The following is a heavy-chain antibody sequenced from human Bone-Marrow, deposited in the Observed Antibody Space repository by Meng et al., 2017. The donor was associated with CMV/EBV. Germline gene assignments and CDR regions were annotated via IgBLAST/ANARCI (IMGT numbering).Heavy chain of an antibody. V-gene: IGHV1-69*04. CDR2: INPTLEIP. J-gene: IGHJ4*02. Sequence: CKVSGDNFSTYQINRERQATGQGGEWMGRINPTLEIPSYAQKFKGKVTQTADKSTTTAYMELGSLTSDDTAIYYCARGENLTGDDSWGQGTLVTVSS. CDR1: GDNFSTYQ. D-gene: IGHD1-14*01. CDR3: ARGENLTGDDS.